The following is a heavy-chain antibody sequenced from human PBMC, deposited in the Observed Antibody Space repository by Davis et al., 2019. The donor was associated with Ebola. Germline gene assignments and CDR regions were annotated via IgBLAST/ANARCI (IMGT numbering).Heavy chain of an antibody. V-gene: IGHV4-34*01. D-gene: IGHD2-2*01. Sequence: SETLSLTCAVYGGSSSGYYWSWIRQPPGKGLEWIGEINHSGSTNYNPSLKSRVTISVDTSKNQFSLKLSSLTAADTAVYYCARGSSTSCYDTICYYYGMDVWGQGTTVTVSS. CDR1: GGSSSGYY. CDR3: ARGSSTSCYDTICYYYGMDV. J-gene: IGHJ6*02. CDR2: INHSGST.